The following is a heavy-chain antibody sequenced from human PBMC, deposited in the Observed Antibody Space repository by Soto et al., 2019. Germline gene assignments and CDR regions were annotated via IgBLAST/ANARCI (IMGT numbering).Heavy chain of an antibody. CDR1: GFTFSSYA. D-gene: IGHD3-3*01. J-gene: IGHJ6*02. CDR3: AKDLAMLDFWSGYQYYYYYYGMDV. Sequence: GGSLRLSCAASGFTFSSYAMSWVRQAPGKGLEWVSAISGSGGSAYYADSVKGRFTISRDNSKKTLYLQMNSLRAEDTAVYYCAKDLAMLDFWSGYQYYYYYYGMDVWGQGTKVTVSS. CDR2: ISGSGGSA. V-gene: IGHV3-23*01.